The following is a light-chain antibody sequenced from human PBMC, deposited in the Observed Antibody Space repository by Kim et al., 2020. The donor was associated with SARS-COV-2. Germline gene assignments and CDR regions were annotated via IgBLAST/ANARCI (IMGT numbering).Light chain of an antibody. CDR3: AAWDGSLSGWV. Sequence: QSVLTQPPSASGTPGQRVTISCFGSSSNIGGNSVNWYQQLPGTAPKLLIYNDNQWPSGVPDRFSGSKSGTSASLAVSGLQSEDEADYECAAWDGSLSGWVVGGRTKRTV. CDR1: SSNIGGNS. CDR2: NDN. V-gene: IGLV1-44*01. J-gene: IGLJ3*02.